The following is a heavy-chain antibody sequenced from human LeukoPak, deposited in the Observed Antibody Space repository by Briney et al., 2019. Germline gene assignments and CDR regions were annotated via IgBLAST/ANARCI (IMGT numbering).Heavy chain of an antibody. CDR2: ISAYNGNT. CDR3: ARATHDYGDYDYYYYYMDV. J-gene: IGHJ6*03. V-gene: IGHV1-18*01. Sequence: ASVNVSCKASGYTFTSYGISWVRQAPGQGLEWMGWISAYNGNTNYAQKLQGRVTMTTDTSTSTAYMELRSLRSDDTAVYYCARATHDYGDYDYYYYYMDVWGKGTTVTVSS. CDR1: GYTFTSYG. D-gene: IGHD4-17*01.